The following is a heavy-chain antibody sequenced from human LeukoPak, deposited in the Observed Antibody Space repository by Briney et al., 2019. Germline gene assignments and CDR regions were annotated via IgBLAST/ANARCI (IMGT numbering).Heavy chain of an antibody. CDR3: ARGGISSSGRGDHYFDY. CDR1: GFTFDDYA. V-gene: IGHV3-9*01. D-gene: IGHD6-19*01. J-gene: IGHJ4*02. CDR2: ISWNSGSI. Sequence: GGSLRLSCAASGFTFDDYAMHWGRQAPGRGLEWVSGISWNSGSIGYADSVKGRFTISRDNAKSSLYLQMNSMRAEGTALYYCARGGISSSGRGDHYFDYWGQGTLVTVSS.